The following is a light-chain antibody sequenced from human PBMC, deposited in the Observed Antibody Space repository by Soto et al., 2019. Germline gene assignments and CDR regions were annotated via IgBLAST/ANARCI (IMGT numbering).Light chain of an antibody. CDR3: QQYNSYSPLT. CDR1: QSISSW. V-gene: IGKV1-5*01. CDR2: DAS. Sequence: DIQMTQSPSTLSASLGDRVAITCLASQSISSWLAWYQQKPGKAPKLLIYDASSLESGVPSRFSGSGSGTEFTLTISSLQPDDFATYYCQQYNSYSPLTFGGGTKVDIK. J-gene: IGKJ4*01.